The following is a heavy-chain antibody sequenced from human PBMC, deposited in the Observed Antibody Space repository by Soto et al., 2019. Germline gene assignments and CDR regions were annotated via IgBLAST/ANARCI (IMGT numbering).Heavy chain of an antibody. CDR2: IYYSGST. V-gene: IGHV4-61*01. Sequence: TSETLSLTCTVSGGSVSSGSYYWSWIRQPPGKGLEWIGYIYYSGSTNYNPSLKSRVTISVDTSKNQFSLKLSSVTAADTAVYYCAREGGGIAAAVVDYYYGMDVWGQGTTVTVSS. CDR1: GGSVSSGSYY. J-gene: IGHJ6*02. CDR3: AREGGGIAAAVVDYYYGMDV. D-gene: IGHD6-13*01.